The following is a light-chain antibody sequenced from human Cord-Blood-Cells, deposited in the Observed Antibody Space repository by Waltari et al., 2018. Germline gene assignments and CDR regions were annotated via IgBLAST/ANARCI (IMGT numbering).Light chain of an antibody. CDR2: GVS. CDR3: SSYAGSNKFVV. J-gene: IGLJ2*01. Sequence: QSALTQPPSASGSPGQSVTISRTGTSSDVGGYNYVSWYQQHPGKAPQLMIYGVSRRPARVPELFSGSKSGNTASLTVSWLPAEDEADYYCSSYAGSNKFVVFGGGTKLTVL. CDR1: SSDVGGYNY. V-gene: IGLV2-8*01.